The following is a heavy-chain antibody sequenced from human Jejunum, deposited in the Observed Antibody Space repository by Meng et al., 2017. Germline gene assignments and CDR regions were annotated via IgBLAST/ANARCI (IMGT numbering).Heavy chain of an antibody. CDR3: ATGSLLDGILVTTITGADY. D-gene: IGHD4-11*01. CDR2: INSDASRT. CDR1: GFTFNNYW. V-gene: IGHV3-74*01. Sequence: GGSLRLSCAASGFTFNNYWMHWVRQAPGKGLVWVSRINSDASRTVYADSVKGRFTISRDNAKNTLYLQMHSLRAEDTAVYYCATGSLLDGILVTTITGADYWGLGNRVT. J-gene: IGHJ4*02.